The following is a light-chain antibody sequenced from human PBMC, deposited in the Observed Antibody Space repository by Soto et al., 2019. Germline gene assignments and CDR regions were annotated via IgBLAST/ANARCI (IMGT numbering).Light chain of an antibody. Sequence: QSALTQPPSASGSPGQSVTISCTGTSNDVGNYNYVSWYQQHPGRAPKLMIYKVSQRPSGVPDRFSGSKSGNTASLTVSGLQAEDEADYYCSSYVVDNTMVFGGGTKLTVL. CDR2: KVS. V-gene: IGLV2-8*01. CDR1: SNDVGNYNY. CDR3: SSYVVDNTMV. J-gene: IGLJ2*01.